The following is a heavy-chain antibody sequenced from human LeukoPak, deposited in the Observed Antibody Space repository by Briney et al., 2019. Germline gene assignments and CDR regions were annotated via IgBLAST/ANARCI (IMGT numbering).Heavy chain of an antibody. J-gene: IGHJ4*02. CDR3: VRSSGWPDY. Sequence: GGSLRLSCEASGFTLSSYWMYWVRQAPGKGLVWVSRINSDGSSTSYADSVKGRFTISRDNAKNTLYLEMNSLRAEDTAVYYCVRSSGWPDYWGQGTLVTVS. CDR1: GFTLSSYW. CDR2: INSDGSST. D-gene: IGHD6-19*01. V-gene: IGHV3-74*01.